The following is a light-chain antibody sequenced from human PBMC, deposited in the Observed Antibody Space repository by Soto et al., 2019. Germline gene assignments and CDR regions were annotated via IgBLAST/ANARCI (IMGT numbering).Light chain of an antibody. CDR2: EVS. V-gene: IGKV2D-29*02. CDR1: YILLHSNGNTY. CDR3: MQSTQLPPT. J-gene: IGKJ5*01. Sequence: DIVMTQSPLSLPVTPGEPASISCTSIYILLHSNGNTYLDWYLQKPGQSPQLLIYEVSTRVSGVPDRFSGSGSGTDFTLEISRVETDDVGIYYCMQSTQLPPTFGQGTRLEI.